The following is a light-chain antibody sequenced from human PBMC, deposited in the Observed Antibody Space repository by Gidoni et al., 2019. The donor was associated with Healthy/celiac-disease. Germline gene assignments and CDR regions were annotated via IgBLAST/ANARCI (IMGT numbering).Light chain of an antibody. CDR3: QQYGSSPPFT. V-gene: IGKV3-20*01. Sequence: IVLTPSPGTLSLSPGERATLSCRASQSVSSSYLAWYQQKPGQAPRLLIYGASSRATGIPDRFSGSGSGTDCTITISRLEPEDFAVYYCQQYGSSPPFTCGHGTKVDIK. CDR1: QSVSSSY. J-gene: IGKJ3*01. CDR2: GAS.